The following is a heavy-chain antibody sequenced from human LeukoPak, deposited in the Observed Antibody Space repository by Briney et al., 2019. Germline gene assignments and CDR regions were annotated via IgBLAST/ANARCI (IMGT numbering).Heavy chain of an antibody. J-gene: IGHJ5*02. Sequence: PSETLSLTCTVSGGSISSSSYYWGWISQPPGKGLEWIGSIYYSGSTYYNPSLKSRVTISVDTSKNQFSLKLSSVTAADTAVYYCARDPAYMVRGVIPIDPWGQGTLVTVSS. D-gene: IGHD3-10*01. CDR3: ARDPAYMVRGVIPIDP. CDR2: IYYSGST. CDR1: GGSISSSSYY. V-gene: IGHV4-39*07.